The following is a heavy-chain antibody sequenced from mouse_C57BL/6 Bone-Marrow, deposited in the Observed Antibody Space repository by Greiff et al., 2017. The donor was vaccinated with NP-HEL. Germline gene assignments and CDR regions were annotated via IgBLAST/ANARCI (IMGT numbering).Heavy chain of an antibody. CDR2: INYDGSST. CDR3: ARYSGVYSNLRGMDY. V-gene: IGHV5-16*01. D-gene: IGHD2-5*01. CDR1: GFTFSDYY. J-gene: IGHJ4*01. Sequence: EVKLVESEGGLVQPGSSMKLSCTASGFTFSDYYMAWVRQVPEKGLEWVANINYDGSSTYYLDSLKSRFIISRDNAKNILYLQMSSLKSEDTATYYCARYSGVYSNLRGMDYWGQGTSVTVSS.